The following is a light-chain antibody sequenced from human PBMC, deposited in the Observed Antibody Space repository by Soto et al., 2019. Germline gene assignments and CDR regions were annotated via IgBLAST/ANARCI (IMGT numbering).Light chain of an antibody. V-gene: IGKV1-12*01. CDR2: AAS. Sequence: DIQMTQSPSSVSASVGDRVTITCRASQGISSWLAWYQKKPGKAPNXXIYAASSLQSGVPSRFRGSESGTDFTLTISSLKPEDCEIYFCQQANSFPITFGQGTRLEIK. J-gene: IGKJ5*01. CDR1: QGISSW. CDR3: QQANSFPIT.